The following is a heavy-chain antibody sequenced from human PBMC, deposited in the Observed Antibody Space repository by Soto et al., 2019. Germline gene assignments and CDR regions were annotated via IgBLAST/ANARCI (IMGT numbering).Heavy chain of an antibody. D-gene: IGHD3-10*01. CDR3: ARDGSRGWPPLDI. V-gene: IGHV3-48*01. J-gene: IGHJ3*02. CDR1: GFTFSSYS. CDR2: ISSSSSTI. Sequence: GESLKISCAASGFTFSSYSMNWVRQAPGKGLEWVSYISSSSSTIYYADSVKGRFTISRDNAKNSLYLQMNSLRAEDTAVYYCARDGSRGWPPLDIWGQGTMVTVSS.